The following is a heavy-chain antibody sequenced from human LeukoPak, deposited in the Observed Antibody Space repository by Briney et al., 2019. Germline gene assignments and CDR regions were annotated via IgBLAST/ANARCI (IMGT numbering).Heavy chain of an antibody. Sequence: PSETLSLTCTVSGGSISSYYWSWIRQPPGKGLEWIGYSYYSGSTTPHPSLKSRVTISADTSQNQFSLSLTSVTAADTAVYYCATLGLLRGAGFNLATHFDYWGQGTLVAVSS. CDR2: SYYSGST. J-gene: IGHJ4*02. CDR3: ATLGLLRGAGFNLATHFDY. D-gene: IGHD1-26*01. V-gene: IGHV4-59*08. CDR1: GGSISSYY.